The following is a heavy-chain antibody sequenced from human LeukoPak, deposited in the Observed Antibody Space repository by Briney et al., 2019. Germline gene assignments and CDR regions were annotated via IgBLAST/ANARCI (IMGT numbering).Heavy chain of an antibody. D-gene: IGHD3-22*01. CDR1: GASIKTFY. V-gene: IGHV4-4*07. Sequence: PSETLSLTCTVSGASIKTFYWSWIRQPAGKGLEWIGRISPSGTPYYNPSLKSRVTMSVDSSKNQFPLKLSSVTAADTAVYYCARVASSVEDVWGQGTTVTVSS. J-gene: IGHJ6*02. CDR3: ARVASSVEDV. CDR2: ISPSGTP.